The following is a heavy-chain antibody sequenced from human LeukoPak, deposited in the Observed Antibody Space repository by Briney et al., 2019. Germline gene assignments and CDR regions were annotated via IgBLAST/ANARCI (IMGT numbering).Heavy chain of an antibody. J-gene: IGHJ6*03. V-gene: IGHV3-30*18. CDR1: GFTFSSYG. Sequence: GGSLRLSCAASGFTFSSYGMHWVRQAPGKGLEWVAVISYDGSNKYYADSVKGRFTISRDNSKNTLYLQMNSLRAEDTAVYYCAKTSNWNYYYYYMDVWGKGTTVTVSS. CDR3: AKTSNWNYYYYYMDV. D-gene: IGHD1-20*01. CDR2: ISYDGSNK.